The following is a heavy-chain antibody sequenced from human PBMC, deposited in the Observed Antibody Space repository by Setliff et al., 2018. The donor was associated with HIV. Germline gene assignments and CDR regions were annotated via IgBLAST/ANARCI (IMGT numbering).Heavy chain of an antibody. CDR3: ASRVLGYCRSTSCLNWFDL. J-gene: IGHJ5*02. D-gene: IGHD2-2*01. CDR1: GGSISSSSYY. V-gene: IGHV4-39*01. CDR2: IYYSGST. Sequence: PSETLSLTCTVSGGSISSSSYYWGWIRQPPGKGLEWIGSIYYSGSTYYNPSLKSRVTISVDTSKNQVSLKLSSVTAADTAVYYCASRVLGYCRSTSCLNWFDLWGQGTLVTVSS.